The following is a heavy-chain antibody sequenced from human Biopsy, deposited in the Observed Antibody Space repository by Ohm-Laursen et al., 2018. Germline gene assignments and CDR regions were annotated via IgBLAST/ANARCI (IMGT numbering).Heavy chain of an antibody. V-gene: IGHV4-59*01. CDR1: GGSISSYY. CDR2: VYYTGST. Sequence: GTLSLTCAVSGGSISSYYWTWIRQPPGKGLEWIGDVYYTGSTDYNPSLQSRVTISVDTSKNHFPLRLRSVTPADTAIYYCARDRGYYSDRTVPGYFDLWGRGTLVTVSS. J-gene: IGHJ2*01. CDR3: ARDRGYYSDRTVPGYFDL. D-gene: IGHD3-22*01.